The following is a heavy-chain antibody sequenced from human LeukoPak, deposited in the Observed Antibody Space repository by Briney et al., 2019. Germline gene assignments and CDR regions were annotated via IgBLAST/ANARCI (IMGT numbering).Heavy chain of an antibody. J-gene: IGHJ4*02. CDR2: IYYSGNT. Sequence: PSETLSLTCTVSGGSISSSSYYWGWIRQPPGKGLEWIGSIYYSGNTYYNASLKSQVSISIDTSENQFSLRLTSVTAADTAVYYCARQTGSGLFILPGGQGTLVTVSS. CDR3: ARQTGSGLFILP. V-gene: IGHV4-39*01. D-gene: IGHD3/OR15-3a*01. CDR1: GGSISSSSYY.